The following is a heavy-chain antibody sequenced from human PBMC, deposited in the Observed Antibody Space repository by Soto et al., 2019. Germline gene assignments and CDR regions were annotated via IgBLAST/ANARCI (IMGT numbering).Heavy chain of an antibody. D-gene: IGHD6-6*01. CDR2: INPNSGVT. CDR3: ARSASSIAARRQFDY. V-gene: IGHV1-2*02. CDR1: AYSFTAYY. J-gene: IGHJ4*02. Sequence: QVKLVQSGAEVKKPGASVKVSCKASAYSFTAYYMNWVRQAPGQGPEWMGWINPNSGVTSYPQRFQGRVTMTRDTSISTVYMELSGLRSDDTAVYYCARSASSIAARRQFDYWGQGTLITVSS.